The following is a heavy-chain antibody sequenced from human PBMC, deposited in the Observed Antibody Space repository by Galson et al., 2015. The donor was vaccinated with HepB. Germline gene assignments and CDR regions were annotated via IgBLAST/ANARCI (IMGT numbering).Heavy chain of an antibody. CDR2: IIPILGIA. CDR3: ARELSVRGAYDYLDY. Sequence: SVKVSCKASGGTFSSYTISWVRQAPGQGLEWMGRIIPILGIANYAQKFQGRVTITADKSTSTAYMELSSLRSEDTAVYYCARELSVRGAYDYLDYWGQGTLVTVSS. V-gene: IGHV1-69*04. CDR1: GGTFSSYT. J-gene: IGHJ4*02. D-gene: IGHD5-12*01.